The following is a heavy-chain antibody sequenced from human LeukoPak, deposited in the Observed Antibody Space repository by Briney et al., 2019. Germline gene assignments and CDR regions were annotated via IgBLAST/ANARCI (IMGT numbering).Heavy chain of an antibody. V-gene: IGHV4-4*09. CDR3: ARGMTTVTTPHFDY. Sequence: SETLSLTCTVSGGPISSYYWSWIRQPPGKGLEWIGYIYTSGSTNYNPSLKSRVTISVDTSKNQFSLKLSSVTAADTAVYYCARGMTTVTTPHFDYWGQGTLVTVSS. J-gene: IGHJ4*02. D-gene: IGHD4-17*01. CDR2: IYTSGST. CDR1: GGPISSYY.